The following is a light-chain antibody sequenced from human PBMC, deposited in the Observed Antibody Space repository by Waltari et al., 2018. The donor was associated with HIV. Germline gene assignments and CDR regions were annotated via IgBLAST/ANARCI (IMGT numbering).Light chain of an antibody. CDR1: SSDVGGYTY. CDR2: DVS. CDR3: SSYTSSSTYV. J-gene: IGLJ1*01. Sequence: QSALTQPASVSGSPGQSITISCTGTSSDVGGYTYVSWYQQHPGKAPKVMIYDVSKRPSGVSNRFSGSKSGNTASLTISGLQAEDEADYYCSSYTSSSTYVFGTGTKVTVL. V-gene: IGLV2-14*01.